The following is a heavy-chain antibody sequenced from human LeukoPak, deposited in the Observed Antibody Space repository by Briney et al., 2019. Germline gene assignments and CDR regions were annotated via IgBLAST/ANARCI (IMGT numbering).Heavy chain of an antibody. CDR2: ISSSGSTI. J-gene: IGHJ4*02. D-gene: IGHD5-12*01. Sequence: GGSPRLSCAASGFTFSSYEMNWVRQAPGKGLEWVSYISSSGSTIYYADSVKGRFTISRDNAKNSLYLQMNSLRAEDTAVYYCARDASGYDEGGYWGQGTLVTVSS. CDR3: ARDASGYDEGGY. CDR1: GFTFSSYE. V-gene: IGHV3-48*03.